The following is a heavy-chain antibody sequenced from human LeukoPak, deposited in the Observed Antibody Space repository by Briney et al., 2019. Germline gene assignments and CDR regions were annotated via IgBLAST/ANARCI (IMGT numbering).Heavy chain of an antibody. D-gene: IGHD4-17*01. J-gene: IGHJ4*02. CDR1: GFAFSDDS. V-gene: IGHV3-21*04. CDR2: ISSTSTYI. CDR3: ARVGRLQYGDYVAFDY. Sequence: GSLRLSCVASGFAFSDDSMNWVRQPPGKGLEWVSSISSTSTYIYCADSVKGRFTISRDNARNSLYLQMNSLRAEDTAVYYCARVGRLQYGDYVAFDYWGQGALVTVSS.